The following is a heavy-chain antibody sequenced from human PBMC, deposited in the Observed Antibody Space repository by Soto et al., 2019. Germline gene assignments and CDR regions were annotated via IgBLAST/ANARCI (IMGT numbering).Heavy chain of an antibody. Sequence: GGSLRLSCAASGFTFSSYWMHWVRQAPGKGLVWVSRINSDGGSTSYADSVEGRFTISRDNAKNTLYLQMNSLRAEDTAIYYCARVQLRSTGWYPWGQGTLVTVSS. J-gene: IGHJ5*02. CDR2: INSDGGST. V-gene: IGHV3-74*01. CDR3: ARVQLRSTGWYP. CDR1: GFTFSSYW. D-gene: IGHD6-19*01.